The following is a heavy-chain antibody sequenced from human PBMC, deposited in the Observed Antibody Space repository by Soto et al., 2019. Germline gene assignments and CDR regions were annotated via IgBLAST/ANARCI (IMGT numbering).Heavy chain of an antibody. J-gene: IGHJ5*01. V-gene: IGHV4-30-2*01. D-gene: IGHD3-10*01. CDR3: ARLGRYYQSLDS. Sequence: PSETLSLTCAVSGGSIGSGGYSWSWIRQPPGKGLEWVGYIYYGGSTSYNPSLKSRVTISLETSKSQFSLRLTSVTAADTAVYYCARLGRYYQSLDSWGPGTLVTVSS. CDR2: IYYGGST. CDR1: GGSIGSGGYS.